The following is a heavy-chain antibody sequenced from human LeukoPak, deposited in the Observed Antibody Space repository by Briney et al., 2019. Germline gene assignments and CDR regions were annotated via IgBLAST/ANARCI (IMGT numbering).Heavy chain of an antibody. CDR2: IWYDGSNK. V-gene: IGHV3-33*01. Sequence: GGSLRLACAASGFTFSSYGMHWVRQAPGKGLEWVAVIWYDGSNKYYADSVKGRFTISRDNSKNTLYLQMNSLRAEDTAVYYCARTQLLIDYFDYWGQGTLVTVSS. CDR3: ARTQLLIDYFDY. D-gene: IGHD2-2*01. J-gene: IGHJ4*02. CDR1: GFTFSSYG.